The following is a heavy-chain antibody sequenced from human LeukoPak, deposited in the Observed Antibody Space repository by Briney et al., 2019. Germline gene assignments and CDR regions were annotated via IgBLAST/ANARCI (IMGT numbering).Heavy chain of an antibody. D-gene: IGHD3-10*01. J-gene: IGHJ3*02. CDR1: GGTFSSYA. V-gene: IGHV1-46*01. CDR3: ATMVRGVNDAFDI. Sequence: ASVKVSCKASGGTFSSYAISWVRQAPGQGPEWMGIINPSGGSTSYAQKFQGRVTMTRDMSTSTVYMELSSLRSEDTAVYYCATMVRGVNDAFDIWGQGTMVTVSS. CDR2: INPSGGST.